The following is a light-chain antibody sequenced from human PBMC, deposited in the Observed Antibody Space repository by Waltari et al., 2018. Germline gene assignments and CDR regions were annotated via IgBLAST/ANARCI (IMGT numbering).Light chain of an antibody. V-gene: IGKV1-5*03. CDR3: QHYDSYSAT. CDR2: KAS. CDR1: QSIPRW. Sequence: DIQMTQSPSPLSASVGDRVTITCRASQSIPRWLAWYQQKPGKAPKLLIYKASILESGVPSRFSGGGSGTEFTLTISSLQPDDFATYYCQHYDSYSATFGRGTKIEIK. J-gene: IGKJ3*01.